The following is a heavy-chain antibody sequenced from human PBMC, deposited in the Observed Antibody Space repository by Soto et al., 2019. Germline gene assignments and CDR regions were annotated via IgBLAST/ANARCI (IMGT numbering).Heavy chain of an antibody. CDR2: IYTTGST. Sequence: SETLSLTCTVSGGSISTYFWSWIRQPAGGGLEWIGRIYTTGSTNYNPSLKSRVTMSLDTSRNQFSLKLSSVTAADTAVYYCAREAGYFDSSGYGVYQHHAADVWGQGTTVTVSS. CDR1: GGSISTYF. J-gene: IGHJ6*02. D-gene: IGHD3-22*01. V-gene: IGHV4-4*07. CDR3: AREAGYFDSSGYGVYQHHAADV.